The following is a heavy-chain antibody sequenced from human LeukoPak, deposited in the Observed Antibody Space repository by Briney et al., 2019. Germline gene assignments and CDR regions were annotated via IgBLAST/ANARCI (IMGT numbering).Heavy chain of an antibody. CDR1: GGSISSYY. CDR3: ARDVWAGYSSGWAFDY. D-gene: IGHD6-19*01. J-gene: IGHJ4*02. Sequence: SETLSLTCTVSGGSISSYYWSWIRQPPGKGLEWIGYIYYSGSTNYNPSLKSRVTISVDTSKNQFSLKLSSVTAADTAVYYCARDVWAGYSSGWAFDYWGQGTLVTVSS. V-gene: IGHV4-59*01. CDR2: IYYSGST.